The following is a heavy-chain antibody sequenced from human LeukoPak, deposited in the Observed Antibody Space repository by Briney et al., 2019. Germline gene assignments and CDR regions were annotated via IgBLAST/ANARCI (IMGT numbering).Heavy chain of an antibody. CDR2: IDTAGDT. D-gene: IGHD6-13*01. J-gene: IGHJ4*02. CDR1: GFTFSSYD. V-gene: IGHV3-13*01. Sequence: GGSLRLSCAASGFTFSSYDMHWVRQATGKGLEWVSDIDTAGDTYYPGSVKGRFTISRENAKNSLYLQMNSLGAGDTAVYYCTRGPRAYKYSSSWYFDYWGQGTLVTVSS. CDR3: TRGPRAYKYSSSWYFDY.